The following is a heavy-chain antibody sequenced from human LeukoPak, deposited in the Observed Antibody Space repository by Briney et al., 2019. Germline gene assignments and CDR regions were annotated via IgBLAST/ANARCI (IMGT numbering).Heavy chain of an antibody. D-gene: IGHD3-3*01. CDR3: ARSRFLEWLLNF. V-gene: IGHV1-2*02. CDR2: INPNSGDT. Sequence: PGGSLRLSCAASGYTFTGYYLHWARQAPGQGVEWMGWINPNSGDTNYAQKFQGRIMMTRDTSINTAYMELSRLRSDDTAVYYCARSRFLEWLLNFWGQGAPVTVSS. J-gene: IGHJ4*02. CDR1: GYTFTGYY.